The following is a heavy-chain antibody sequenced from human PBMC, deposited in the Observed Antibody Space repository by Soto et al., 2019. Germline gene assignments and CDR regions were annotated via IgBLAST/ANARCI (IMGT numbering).Heavy chain of an antibody. CDR1: GFTFSNDW. V-gene: IGHV3-15*01. Sequence: GSLRLTCAASGFTFSNDWMSCVRKAPGKGLEWVGRTKGEADGGTTDYAAPVKGRITISRDHSKDTLYLQMNSLKTEDTAVYYCTTGLSNGYYNFDYWCLGTLVTVSS. J-gene: IGHJ4*02. CDR2: TKGEADGGTT. CDR3: TTGLSNGYYNFDY. D-gene: IGHD3-22*01.